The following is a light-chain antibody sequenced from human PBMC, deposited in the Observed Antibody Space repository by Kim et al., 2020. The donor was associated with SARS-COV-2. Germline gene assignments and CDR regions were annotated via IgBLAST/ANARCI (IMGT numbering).Light chain of an antibody. CDR3: QQRRNWPTT. V-gene: IGKV3-11*01. Sequence: SSPGESAPRYCRASESISSYLAWYQQKPGQAPRILIYGASNRATGIPARFSGSGSGTDFTLTISRLEPEDVAVYYCQQRRNWPTTFGEGTKVDIK. CDR2: GAS. CDR1: ESISSY. J-gene: IGKJ4*01.